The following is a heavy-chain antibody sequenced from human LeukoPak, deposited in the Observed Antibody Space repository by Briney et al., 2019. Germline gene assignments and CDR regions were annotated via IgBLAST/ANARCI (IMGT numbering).Heavy chain of an antibody. CDR3: ATFHCSGGSCYFDY. CDR2: IIPIFGTA. CDR1: GGTFSSYA. V-gene: IGHV1-69*06. J-gene: IGHJ4*02. Sequence: GASVKVSCKASGGTFSSYAINWVRQAPGQGLEWMGGIIPIFGTANYAQKFQGRVTITADKSTSTAYMELSSLRSEDTAVYYCATFHCSGGSCYFDYWGQGTLVTVSS. D-gene: IGHD2-15*01.